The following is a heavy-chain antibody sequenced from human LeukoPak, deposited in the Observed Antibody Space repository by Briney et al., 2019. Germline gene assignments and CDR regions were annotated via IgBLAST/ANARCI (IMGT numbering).Heavy chain of an antibody. CDR2: IGTAGDT. CDR1: GFTFSSYD. J-gene: IGHJ6*02. Sequence: PGGSLRLSCASSGFTFSSYDMHWVRQATGKGLEWVSAIGTAGDTYYPGSVKGRFTISRENAKNSLYLQMNSLRAGDTAVYYCARAQPRYSGYDYYYYYGMDVWGQGTTVTVSS. D-gene: IGHD5-12*01. CDR3: ARAQPRYSGYDYYYYYGMDV. V-gene: IGHV3-13*01.